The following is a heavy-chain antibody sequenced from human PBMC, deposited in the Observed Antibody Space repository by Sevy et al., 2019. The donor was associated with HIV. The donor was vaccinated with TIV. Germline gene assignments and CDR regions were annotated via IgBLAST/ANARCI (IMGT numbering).Heavy chain of an antibody. Sequence: GGSLRLSCVASGFTFSAYWMTWVRQAPGKGLEWVATMKQDGSEKYYVDSVKGRFTISRDNAKYSLYLQMNSLRAEDXXXYYXXXXXXGXFSYSLDCWGQGTLVTVSS. CDR2: MKQDGSEK. J-gene: IGHJ4*02. D-gene: IGHD5-18*01. V-gene: IGHV3-7*01. CDR1: GFTFSAYW. CDR3: XXXXXGXFSYSLDC.